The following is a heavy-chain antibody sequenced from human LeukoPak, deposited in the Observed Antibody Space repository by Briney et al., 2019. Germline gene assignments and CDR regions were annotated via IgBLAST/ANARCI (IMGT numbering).Heavy chain of an antibody. Sequence: SETLSLTCGVSVGSISSGGYSWSWIRQPPGKGLEWIGYIYHSGSTYYNPSLKSRVTISVDRSKNQFSLKLSSVTAADTAVYYCAREDWNHAFDIWGQGTMVTVSS. CDR3: AREDWNHAFDI. CDR1: VGSISSGGYS. J-gene: IGHJ3*02. V-gene: IGHV4-30-2*01. D-gene: IGHD1-1*01. CDR2: IYHSGST.